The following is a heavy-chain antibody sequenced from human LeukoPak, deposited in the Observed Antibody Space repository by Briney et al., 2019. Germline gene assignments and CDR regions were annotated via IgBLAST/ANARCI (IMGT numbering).Heavy chain of an antibody. D-gene: IGHD6-13*01. J-gene: IGHJ4*02. CDR3: ASGPYPAAGTDHQFDY. CDR1: GASISSYY. CDR2: TYYSGST. Sequence: SETLSLTCTVSGASISSYYWSCIRQPPGKGLEWFGYTYYSGSTHYNPSLKSRVTISVDTSKNQFSLKVTSVTAADTAVYYCASGPYPAAGTDHQFDYWGQGTLVTVSS. V-gene: IGHV4-59*01.